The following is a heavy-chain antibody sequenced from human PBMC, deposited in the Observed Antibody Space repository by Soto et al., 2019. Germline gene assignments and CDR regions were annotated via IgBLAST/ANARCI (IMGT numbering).Heavy chain of an antibody. J-gene: IGHJ4*02. CDR3: ASGDEWELLSN. Sequence: QVQLVQSGAEVKKPGASVKVSCKASGYTFTSYYMHWVRQAPGQGLEWMGIINPSGGSTSYAQKFRGRVTMTRDMSTSTVYMELSSLRSEDTAVYYCASGDEWELLSNWGQGTLVTVSS. V-gene: IGHV1-46*01. CDR1: GYTFTSYY. D-gene: IGHD1-26*01. CDR2: INPSGGST.